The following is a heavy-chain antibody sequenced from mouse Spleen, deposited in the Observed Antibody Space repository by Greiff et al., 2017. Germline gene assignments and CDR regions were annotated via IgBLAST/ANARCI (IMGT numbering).Heavy chain of an antibody. Sequence: VQLQESGAELVRPGTSVKVSCKASGYAFTNYLIEWVKQRPGQGLEWIGVINPGSGGTNYNEKFKGKATLTADKSSSTAYMQLSSLTSDDSAVYFCARRLGLWGQGTTLTVSS. CDR3: ARRLGL. J-gene: IGHJ2*01. V-gene: IGHV1-54*01. CDR2: INPGSGGT. CDR1: GYAFTNYL. D-gene: IGHD4-1*01.